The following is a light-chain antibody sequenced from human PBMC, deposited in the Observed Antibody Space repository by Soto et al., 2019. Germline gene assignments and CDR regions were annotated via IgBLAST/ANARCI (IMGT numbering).Light chain of an antibody. CDR3: SSYAGSNNLV. CDR2: EVS. V-gene: IGLV2-8*01. J-gene: IGLJ2*01. Sequence: QSVLTQPPSASGSPGQSVTISCTGTSSDVGGYKYVSWYQQHPGKAPKLMISEVSKRPSGVPDRFSGSKSGNTASLTVSGLQAEDEADYYCSSYAGSNNLVFGGGTKLTVL. CDR1: SSDVGGYKY.